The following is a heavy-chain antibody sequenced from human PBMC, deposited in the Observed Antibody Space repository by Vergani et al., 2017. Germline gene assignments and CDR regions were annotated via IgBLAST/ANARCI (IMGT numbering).Heavy chain of an antibody. J-gene: IGHJ4*02. CDR3: ARHTTYTDS. V-gene: IGHV5-51*01. Sequence: EVELVPSGPEMRKPGESLKISCKGSEYSFGKYWIGWVRQMPGKGLEWMGIIYPADSDTRYSPSFQGQVTISADKSISTSFLQWDSLKASDTALYYCARHTTYTDSWGQGTLVTVSS. CDR1: EYSFGKYW. CDR2: IYPADSDT. D-gene: IGHD1-1*01.